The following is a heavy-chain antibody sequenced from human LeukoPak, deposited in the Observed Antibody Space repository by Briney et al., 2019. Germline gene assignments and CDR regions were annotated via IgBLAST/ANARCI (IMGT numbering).Heavy chain of an antibody. CDR1: GGSISSYY. V-gene: IGHV4-59*01. CDR3: ARSSGGYQPLQFDY. D-gene: IGHD2-2*01. CDR2: IYYSGST. Sequence: SESLSLTCTVSGGSISSYYWSWIRQPPGKGLKWIGYIYYSGSTNYNPSLKSRVTISVDTSKNQFSLKLSSVTAADTAVYYCARSSGGYQPLQFDYWGQGTLVTVSS. J-gene: IGHJ4*02.